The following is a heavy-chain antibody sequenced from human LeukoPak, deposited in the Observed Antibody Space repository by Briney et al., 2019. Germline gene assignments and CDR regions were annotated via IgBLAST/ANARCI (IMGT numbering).Heavy chain of an antibody. CDR3: ANMDPARADPTVTTPLVGMDV. J-gene: IGHJ6*02. Sequence: GGSLRLSCAASGFTFSSYGVHWVRQAPGKGLEWVAVISYDGSNKYYADSVKGRFTISRDNSKNTLYLQMNSLRAEDTAVYYCANMDPARADPTVTTPLVGMDVWGQGTTVTVSS. V-gene: IGHV3-30*18. D-gene: IGHD4-17*01. CDR2: ISYDGSNK. CDR1: GFTFSSYG.